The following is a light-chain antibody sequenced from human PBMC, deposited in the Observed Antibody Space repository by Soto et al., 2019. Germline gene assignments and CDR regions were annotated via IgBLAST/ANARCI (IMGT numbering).Light chain of an antibody. J-gene: IGLJ2*01. V-gene: IGLV2-14*03. CDR3: SSYTSSSTLL. Sequence: QSVLTQPASVSGSPGQSITISCTGTSSDVGGYNYVSWYQHHPGKAPKLIIYDVSNRPSEVSDRFSGSKSGNTASLTISGLQAEDEADYYCSSYTSSSTLLFGGGTKVTVL. CDR1: SSDVGGYNY. CDR2: DVS.